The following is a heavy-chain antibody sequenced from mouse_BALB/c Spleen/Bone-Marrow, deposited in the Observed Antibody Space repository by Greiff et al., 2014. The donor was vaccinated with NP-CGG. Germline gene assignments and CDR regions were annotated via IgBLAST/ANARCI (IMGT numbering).Heavy chain of an antibody. J-gene: IGHJ4*01. V-gene: IGHV5-4*02. CDR1: GFTFSDYY. D-gene: IGHD2-10*02. CDR2: ISDGGGYT. Sequence: EVKVEESGGGLVKPGGSLKLSCAASGFTFSDYYMYWVRQTPEKRLEWVATISDGGGYTYYPDSVWGRFTISRDNAKNNLYLQMSSLKSEDTAMYYCARSGERYGAMDYWGQGTSVTVLS. CDR3: ARSGERYGAMDY.